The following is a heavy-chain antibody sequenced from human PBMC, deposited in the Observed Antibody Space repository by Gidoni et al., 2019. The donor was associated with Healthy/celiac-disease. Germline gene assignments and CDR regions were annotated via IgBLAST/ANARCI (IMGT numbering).Heavy chain of an antibody. CDR2: ISGSGGRT. CDR3: AKVGTYDYDSSGYLDS. D-gene: IGHD3-22*01. Sequence: EEQLLESGGSLVQPGGSLRLSCVASGFTSTTYAMGGVRQAPGKVLEWVSAISGSGGRTYYADSVKGRFTIARDNSKNTLYLQMNSLRAEDTAVYYCAKVGTYDYDSSGYLDSWGQGTLVTVSS. CDR1: GFTSTTYA. V-gene: IGHV3-23*01. J-gene: IGHJ4*02.